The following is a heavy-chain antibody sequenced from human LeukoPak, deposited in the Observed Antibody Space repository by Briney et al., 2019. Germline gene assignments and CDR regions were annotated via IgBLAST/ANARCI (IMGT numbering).Heavy chain of an antibody. CDR1: GFTFSSYA. Sequence: GGSLRLSCAASGFTFSSYAMSWVRQAPGKGLEWVSAISGSGGSTSYADSVKGRFTISRDNSKNTLYLQMNSLRAEDAAVYYCAKARGFYYDSSGIGWGQGTLVTVSS. CDR2: ISGSGGST. J-gene: IGHJ4*02. CDR3: AKARGFYYDSSGIG. V-gene: IGHV3-23*01. D-gene: IGHD3-22*01.